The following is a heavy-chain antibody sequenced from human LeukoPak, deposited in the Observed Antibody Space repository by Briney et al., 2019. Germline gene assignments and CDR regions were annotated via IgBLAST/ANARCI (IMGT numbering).Heavy chain of an antibody. D-gene: IGHD3-10*01. CDR3: ARGLMVRGVIGY. J-gene: IGHJ4*02. CDR2: MNPNSGNT. V-gene: IGHV1-8*01. Sequence: ASVKVSCKASGYTFTCYDINWVRQATGQGLEWMGWMNPNSGNTGYAQKFQGRVTMTRNTSISTAYMELSSLRSEDTAVYYCARGLMVRGVIGYWGQGTLVTVSS. CDR1: GYTFTCYD.